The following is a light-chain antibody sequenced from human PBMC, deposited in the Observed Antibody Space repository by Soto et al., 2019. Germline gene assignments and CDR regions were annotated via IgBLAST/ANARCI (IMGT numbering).Light chain of an antibody. CDR1: QSVSSSY. Sequence: EIVLTQSPGTLSLSPGERATLSCRASQSVSSSYLAWYQQKPGQAPRLLIYGASSRATGIPDRFSGSGSGTDFTRTISRLEPEDFAGYYCQQYCSSPSFTFGPGTKVDIK. CDR3: QQYCSSPSFT. V-gene: IGKV3-20*01. CDR2: GAS. J-gene: IGKJ3*01.